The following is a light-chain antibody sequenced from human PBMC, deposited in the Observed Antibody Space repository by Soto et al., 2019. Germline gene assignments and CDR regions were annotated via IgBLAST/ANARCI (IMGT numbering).Light chain of an antibody. Sequence: EIVLTQSPGTLSLPPGERATLSCRASQTVGSNLAWYQQKPGQAPRLLVYGASTRATGIPARFSGSGSGTEFTLTISSLQSEDFAVYYCQQYNNWPITFGQGTRLEIK. J-gene: IGKJ5*01. CDR2: GAS. CDR1: QTVGSN. V-gene: IGKV3-15*01. CDR3: QQYNNWPIT.